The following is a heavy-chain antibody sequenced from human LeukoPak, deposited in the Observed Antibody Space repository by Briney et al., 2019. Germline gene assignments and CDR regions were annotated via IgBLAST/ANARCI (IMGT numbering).Heavy chain of an antibody. CDR1: GFAFSVYG. D-gene: IGHD6-19*01. Sequence: GGSLRLSCATSGFAFSVYGMHWVRQAPGEGLEWVAFIRYDGSNKYYADSVKGRFTISRDNSKNTLYLQMNSLRAEDTAVYYCAKDPRPGYSSGWYNYFDYWGQGTLVTVSS. CDR2: IRYDGSNK. V-gene: IGHV3-30*02. J-gene: IGHJ4*02. CDR3: AKDPRPGYSSGWYNYFDY.